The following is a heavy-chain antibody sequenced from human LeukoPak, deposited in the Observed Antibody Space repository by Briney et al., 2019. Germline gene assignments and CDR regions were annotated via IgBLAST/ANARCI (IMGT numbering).Heavy chain of an antibody. CDR3: ARGAGRYYYYYMDV. CDR2: ISSNGGST. Sequence: PGGSLRLSCAASGFTFSGYAMHWVRQAPGKGLEYVSAISSNGGSTYYANSVKSRFTISRDNSKNTLYLQMGSLRAEDMAVYYCARGAGRYYYYYMDVWGKGTTVTVSS. J-gene: IGHJ6*03. CDR1: GFTFSGYA. D-gene: IGHD1-26*01. V-gene: IGHV3-64*01.